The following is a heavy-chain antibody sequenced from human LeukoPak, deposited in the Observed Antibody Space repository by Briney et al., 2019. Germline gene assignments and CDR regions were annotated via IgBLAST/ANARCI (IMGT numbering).Heavy chain of an antibody. D-gene: IGHD3-9*01. CDR1: GGTFSSYA. V-gene: IGHV1-69*13. J-gene: IGHJ6*02. CDR3: ARDKQYYDILTESDYYYYGMDV. Sequence: GASVKVSCKASGGTFSSYAISWARQAPGQGLEWMGGIIPIFGTANYAQKFQGRVTITADESTSTAYMELSSLRSEDTAVYYCARDKQYYDILTESDYYYYGMDVWGQGTTVTVSS. CDR2: IIPIFGTA.